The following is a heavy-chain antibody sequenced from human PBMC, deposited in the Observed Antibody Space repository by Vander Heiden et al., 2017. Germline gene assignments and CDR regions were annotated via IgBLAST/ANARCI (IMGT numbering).Heavy chain of an antibody. J-gene: IGHJ4*02. CDR3: ARGGGRVVYAINGEFDY. D-gene: IGHD2-8*02. CDR2: ISSSSSYI. V-gene: IGHV3-21*01. Sequence: EVQLVESGGGLVKPGGSLRLSCAASGFTFSSYSMNWVRQDPGKGLEWVSSISSSSSYIYYADSVKGRFTISRDNAKNSLYLQMNSLRAEDTAVYYCARGGGRVVYAINGEFDYWGQGTLVTVSS. CDR1: GFTFSSYS.